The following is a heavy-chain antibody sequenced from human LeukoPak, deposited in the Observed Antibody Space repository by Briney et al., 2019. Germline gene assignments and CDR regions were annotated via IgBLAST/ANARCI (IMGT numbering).Heavy chain of an antibody. J-gene: IGHJ3*02. CDR1: GYTFTGYY. CDR2: INPNSGGT. CDR3: AIWGGPYGSGSYFVDI. D-gene: IGHD3-10*01. V-gene: IGHV1-2*05. Sequence: ASVKVSCKASGYTFTGYYMHWVRQAPGQGLEWMGRINPNSGGTNYAQKFQGRVTMTRDTSISTAYMELSRLRSDDTVVYYCAIWGGPYGSGSYFVDIWGQGTMVTVSS.